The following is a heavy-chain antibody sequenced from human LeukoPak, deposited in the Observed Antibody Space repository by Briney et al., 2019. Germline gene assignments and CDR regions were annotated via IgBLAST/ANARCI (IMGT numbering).Heavy chain of an antibody. D-gene: IGHD5-24*01. CDR3: AGEGRDGYNLPTDY. CDR1: GYTFTGYY. CDR2: INPNSGGT. Sequence: ASVKVSCKASGYTFTGYYMHWVRQAPRQGLEWMGRINPNSGGTNYAQKFQGRVTMTRDTSISTAYMELSRLRSDDTAVYYCAGEGRDGYNLPTDYWGQGTLVTVSS. V-gene: IGHV1-2*06. J-gene: IGHJ4*02.